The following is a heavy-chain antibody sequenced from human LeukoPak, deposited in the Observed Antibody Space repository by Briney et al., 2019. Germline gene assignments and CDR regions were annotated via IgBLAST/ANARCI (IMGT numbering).Heavy chain of an antibody. CDR2: IRSKAYGGTT. D-gene: IGHD3-10*01. Sequence: PGRSLRLSCTASGFPFGGFAMSWFRQAPGKGLEWVGFIRSKAYGGTTEYAASVKGRFTISRDDSTSIAYLQMNSLKTEDTAVYYCTPTQGSYWGQGTLVTVSS. CDR1: GFPFGGFA. J-gene: IGHJ4*02. V-gene: IGHV3-49*03. CDR3: TPTQGSY.